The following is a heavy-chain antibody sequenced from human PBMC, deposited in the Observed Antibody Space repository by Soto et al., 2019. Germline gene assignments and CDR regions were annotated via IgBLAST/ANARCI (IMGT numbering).Heavy chain of an antibody. CDR3: ASSFDFWSTSYYYFES. V-gene: IGHV3-21*01. CDR2: ISSSSRYI. CDR1: GFTFKTYG. Sequence: GALRLSCAASGFTFKTYGMNWVRQAPGKGLEWVSSISSSSRYIYYADSLKGRFTISRDNAKNSLYLQMNSLRAEDTAVYYCASSFDFWSTSYYYFESWGQGTLVTVSS. J-gene: IGHJ4*02. D-gene: IGHD3-3*01.